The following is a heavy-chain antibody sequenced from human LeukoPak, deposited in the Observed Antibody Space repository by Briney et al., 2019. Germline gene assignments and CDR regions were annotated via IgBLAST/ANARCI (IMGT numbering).Heavy chain of an antibody. Sequence: SETLSLTCAVYGGSFSDYYWNWIRQPPGKGLEWIAEINHSGSTNYNPSLNNRVKSRVTISVDTSKNQFSLNLNSVTAADTAVYYCSRAGTGFNIPGAYWGQGTLVTVSS. D-gene: IGHD1-14*01. V-gene: IGHV4-34*01. J-gene: IGHJ4*02. CDR3: SRAGTGFNIPGAY. CDR1: GGSFSDYY. CDR2: INHSGST.